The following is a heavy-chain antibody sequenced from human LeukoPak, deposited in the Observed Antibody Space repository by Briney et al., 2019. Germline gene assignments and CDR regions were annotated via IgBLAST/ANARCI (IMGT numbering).Heavy chain of an antibody. CDR2: GSGGAT. Sequence: GGSLRLSCAASGFTFSSNAMSWVRQAPGKGLEWLCGSGGATYYADSVKGRFIISRDYSTNTLYLQMNSLRAEDTAVYYCAKESDNYFDYWGQGTLVTVSS. CDR1: GFTFSSNA. V-gene: IGHV3-23*01. CDR3: AKESDNYFDY. J-gene: IGHJ4*02. D-gene: IGHD3-22*01.